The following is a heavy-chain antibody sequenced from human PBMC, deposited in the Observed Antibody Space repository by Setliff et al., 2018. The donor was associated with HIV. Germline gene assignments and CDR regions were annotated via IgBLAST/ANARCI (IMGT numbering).Heavy chain of an antibody. Sequence: SETLSLTCTVSDCGTYYWSWIRQPAGKGLEWIGRVSSRGDTNYNPSLKSRVTMSVDTSKNQFSLKLTSVTASDTAVYYCARAAAGNTGPFDLWGQGSPVTVSS. CDR2: VSSRGDT. V-gene: IGHV4-4*07. J-gene: IGHJ4*02. CDR1: DCGTYY. CDR3: ARAAAGNTGPFDL. D-gene: IGHD4-17*01.